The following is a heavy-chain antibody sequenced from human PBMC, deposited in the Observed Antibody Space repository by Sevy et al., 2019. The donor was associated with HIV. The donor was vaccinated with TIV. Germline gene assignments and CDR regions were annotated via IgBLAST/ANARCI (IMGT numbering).Heavy chain of an antibody. CDR2: VSYHGRNK. Sequence: GGSLRLSCAGSGFTFSSYGVHWVRQTPGKGLEWVAFVSYHGRNKFYADSVKGRFTISRDNSNNTLYLQMNSLRPEDTAVYYCARGRKTTEEWLEELDYYYGLDVWGQGTTVTVSS. J-gene: IGHJ6*02. V-gene: IGHV3-30*03. CDR1: GFTFSSYG. D-gene: IGHD2-8*01. CDR3: ARGRKTTEEWLEELDYYYGLDV.